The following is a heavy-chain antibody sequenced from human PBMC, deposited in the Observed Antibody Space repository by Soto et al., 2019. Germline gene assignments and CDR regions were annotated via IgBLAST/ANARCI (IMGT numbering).Heavy chain of an antibody. Sequence: PGGSLRLSCAASGFSFSSCAMHWVRQAPGKGLEWVAVISHDGSNKYYADSVKGRFTISRDNSINTLYLQMNSLRAEDTAVYYCARVSIAVAGIAYYFDYWGQGTLVTVS. CDR2: ISHDGSNK. J-gene: IGHJ4*02. CDR3: ARVSIAVAGIAYYFDY. D-gene: IGHD6-19*01. V-gene: IGHV3-30-3*01. CDR1: GFSFSSCA.